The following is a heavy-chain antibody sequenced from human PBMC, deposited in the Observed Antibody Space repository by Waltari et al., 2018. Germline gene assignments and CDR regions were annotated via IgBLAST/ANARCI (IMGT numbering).Heavy chain of an antibody. Sequence: QVQLVQSGAEVKKPGASVKVPCKAAVYPFTSYDNNWLRQATGQGLGWMGGLNPNSGNTGYAQKFQGRVTITRNTSISTAYMELSSLRSEDTAVYYCARANYYYYMDVWGKGTTVTVSS. V-gene: IGHV1-8*03. CDR3: ARANYYYYMDV. J-gene: IGHJ6*03. CDR1: VYPFTSYD. CDR2: LNPNSGNT.